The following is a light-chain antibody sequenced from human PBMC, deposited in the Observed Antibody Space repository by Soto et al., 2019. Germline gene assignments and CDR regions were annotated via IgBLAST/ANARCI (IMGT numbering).Light chain of an antibody. V-gene: IGLV2-14*03. J-gene: IGLJ1*01. CDR2: DVS. Sequence: QSVLTQPASVSGSPGQSITIPCTGTSSDIGGHNYVSWYQQHRGKAPKLMIYDVSNRPSGVSNRFSGSKSGNTASLTISGLQAEDEADYYCSSYKSSSTLEVFGTGTKVTVL. CDR3: SSYKSSSTLEV. CDR1: SSDIGGHNY.